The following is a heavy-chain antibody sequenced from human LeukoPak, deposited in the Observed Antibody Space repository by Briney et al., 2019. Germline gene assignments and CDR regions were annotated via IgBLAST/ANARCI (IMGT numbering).Heavy chain of an antibody. CDR2: ISTSGTTT. J-gene: IGHJ4*02. V-gene: IGHV3-11*04. Sequence: PGGSLRLSCAASGFTFSDYHMTWIRQAPGEGLDWVSSISTSGTTTYYADSVKGRYTISRDNAQNSLYLQMNSLRAEDTAVYYCARDLVERGFNYGRCDYWGQGTLVTVSS. D-gene: IGHD5-18*01. CDR3: ARDLVERGFNYGRCDY. CDR1: GFTFSDYH.